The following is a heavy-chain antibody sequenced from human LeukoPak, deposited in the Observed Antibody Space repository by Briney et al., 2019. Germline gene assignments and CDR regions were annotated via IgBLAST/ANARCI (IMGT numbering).Heavy chain of an antibody. CDR2: INGDGSST. D-gene: IGHD1-14*01. J-gene: IGHJ5*02. CDR1: GITFSGHW. Sequence: TGGSLRLSCAPSGITFSGHWMHCVRQTPGQGLVWASRINGDGSSTAYADSVKGRFTISRDNAKNTVYLQMNSLRVDDTAVYYCAREDLEPSTHPFDPWGQGTLVTVSS. V-gene: IGHV3-74*03. CDR3: AREDLEPSTHPFDP.